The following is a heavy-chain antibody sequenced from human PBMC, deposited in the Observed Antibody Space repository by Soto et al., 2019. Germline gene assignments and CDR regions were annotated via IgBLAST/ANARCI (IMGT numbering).Heavy chain of an antibody. CDR1: GESFSGYY. CDR2: INHSGTT. J-gene: IGHJ6*03. D-gene: IGHD4-4*01. V-gene: IGHV4-34*01. Sequence: QVQLQQWGAGLLKPSETLSLTCAVYGESFSGYYWSWIRQPPGKGLEWIGEINHSGTTNYNPSLKSRVTISVDTSKKQFSLKLNSVTAADTAVYYCVRFDQTLTTGTYYYYMDVWGKGTTVTVSS. CDR3: VRFDQTLTTGTYYYYMDV.